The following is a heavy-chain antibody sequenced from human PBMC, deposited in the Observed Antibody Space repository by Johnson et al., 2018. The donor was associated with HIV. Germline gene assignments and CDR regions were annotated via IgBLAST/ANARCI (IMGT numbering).Heavy chain of an antibody. D-gene: IGHD5-24*01. V-gene: IGHV3-48*03. CDR2: ISSGGNTI. CDR1: GFVFGDYA. J-gene: IGHJ3*02. Sequence: VQLVESGGGLVQPRRSLRLSCIGSGFVFGDYAMNWVRQAPGKGLEWVSYISSGGNTIYYADSVKGRFTISRDNPKNSLYLQMNSLTAEDTALYYCARLRDGYNFDAFDILGQGTMVTVSS. CDR3: ARLRDGYNFDAFDI.